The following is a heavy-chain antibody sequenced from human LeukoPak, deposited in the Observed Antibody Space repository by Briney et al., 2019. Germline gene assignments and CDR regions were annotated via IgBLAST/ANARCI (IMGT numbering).Heavy chain of an antibody. J-gene: IGHJ3*02. V-gene: IGHV4-4*02. CDR1: GGSISSSNW. CDR3: ARDFSGYDILTDDAFDI. D-gene: IGHD3-9*01. Sequence: SETLSLTCAVSGGSISSSNWWSWVRQPPGKGLEWIGEIYHSGSTNYNPSLKSRVTISVDKFKNQFSLKLSSVTAADTAVYYCARDFSGYDILTDDAFDIWGQGTMVTVSS. CDR2: IYHSGST.